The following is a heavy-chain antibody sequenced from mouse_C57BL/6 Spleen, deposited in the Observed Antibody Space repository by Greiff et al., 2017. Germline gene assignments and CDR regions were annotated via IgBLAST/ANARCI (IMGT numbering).Heavy chain of an antibody. D-gene: IGHD1-1*01. J-gene: IGHJ3*01. CDR3: VRDYYGCSYGRFAY. CDR1: GFTFNTYA. V-gene: IGHV10-3*01. Sequence: EVQLVESGGGLVQPKGSLKLSCAASGFTFNTYAMHWVRQAPGKGLEWVARIRSKSRNYATYYADSVKDRFTISRDDSQSMLYLQMNHLKTEDTAVYDCVRDYYGCSYGRFAYWGQVTLVTVSA. CDR2: IRSKSRNYAT.